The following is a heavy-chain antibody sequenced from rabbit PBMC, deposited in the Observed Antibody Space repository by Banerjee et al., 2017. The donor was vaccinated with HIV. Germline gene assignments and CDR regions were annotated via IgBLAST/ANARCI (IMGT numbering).Heavy chain of an antibody. V-gene: IGHV1S45*01. D-gene: IGHD6-1*01. CDR1: GFSFSGGYY. CDR3: ARESIWAGYAGYGYAFNL. J-gene: IGHJ4*01. Sequence: QEQLEESGGDLVKPEGSLTLTCTASGFSFSGGYYMCWVRQAPGKGLEWIACIYTTSGRTWYASWVNGRSNISHTSSTTVTLQMTSCTTADTASYFCARESIWAGYAGYGYAFNLWGQGTLVTVS. CDR2: IYTTSGRT.